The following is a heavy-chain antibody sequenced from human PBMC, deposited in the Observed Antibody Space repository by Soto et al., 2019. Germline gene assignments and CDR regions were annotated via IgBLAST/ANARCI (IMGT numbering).Heavy chain of an antibody. CDR3: TTSGNPNIVDH. CDR1: GFSFSKAW. CDR2: IRSRSGTT. V-gene: IGHV3-15*07. J-gene: IGHJ4*02. Sequence: EVQLVESGGGLVKPGESLRLSCAASGFSFSKAWMNWVRQAPGKGLEWVGRIRSRSGTTDYAAPVKGRFTISRDDSKYTLYLQMNSLKVEDTAVYFCTTSGNPNIVDHWGQGTLVIVSS.